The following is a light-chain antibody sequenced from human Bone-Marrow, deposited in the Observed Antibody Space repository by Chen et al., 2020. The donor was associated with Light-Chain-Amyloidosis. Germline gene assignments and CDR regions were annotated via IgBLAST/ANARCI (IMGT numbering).Light chain of an antibody. CDR2: RDT. V-gene: IGLV3-25*03. Sequence: SYELTQPPSLSVSPGQTARITCSGDDLPTKYAYWYQQKPGQAPVLVIHRDTERPSGISERFSGSSSGTTDTLTIRGVQAEDEADYHCQSAESSGTYEVIFGGGTKLTVL. CDR1: DLPTKY. J-gene: IGLJ2*01. CDR3: QSAESSGTYEVI.